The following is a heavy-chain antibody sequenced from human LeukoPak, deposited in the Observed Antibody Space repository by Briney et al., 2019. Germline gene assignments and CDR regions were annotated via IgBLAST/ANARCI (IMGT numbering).Heavy chain of an antibody. V-gene: IGHV4-39*07. Sequence: SETLSLTCTVSGGSISSYYWGWIRQPPGKGLEWIGSIYYSGSTYYNPSLKSRVTISVDTSKNQFSLKLSSVTAADTAVYYCARDRLSYYDSSGYYPIDYWGQGTLVTVSS. CDR1: GGSISSYY. CDR2: IYYSGST. CDR3: ARDRLSYYDSSGYYPIDY. J-gene: IGHJ4*02. D-gene: IGHD3-22*01.